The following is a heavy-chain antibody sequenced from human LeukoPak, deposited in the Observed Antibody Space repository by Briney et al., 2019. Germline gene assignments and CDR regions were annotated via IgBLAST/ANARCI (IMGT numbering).Heavy chain of an antibody. Sequence: SETLSLTCAVYGGSFSGYYWSWIRQPPGKGLEWIGEINHSGSTNYNPSPKSRVTISVDTSKNQFSLKLSSVTAADTAVYYCARGSIAAAAADYWGQGTLVTVSS. D-gene: IGHD6-13*01. CDR3: ARGSIAAAAADY. CDR2: INHSGST. J-gene: IGHJ4*02. CDR1: GGSFSGYY. V-gene: IGHV4-34*01.